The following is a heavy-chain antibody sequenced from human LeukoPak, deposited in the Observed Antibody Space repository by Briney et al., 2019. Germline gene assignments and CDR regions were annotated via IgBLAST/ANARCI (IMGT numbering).Heavy chain of an antibody. J-gene: IGHJ4*02. CDR1: GFTFSTYG. CDR3: ARGGYDFWSGFDY. CDR2: IYSGGST. V-gene: IGHV3-53*01. D-gene: IGHD3-3*01. Sequence: PGGSLRLSCAASGFTFSTYGMHWVRQAPGKGLEWVSVIYSGGSTYYADSVKGRFTISRDNSKNTLYLQMNSLRAEDTAVYYCARGGYDFWSGFDYWGQGTLVTVSS.